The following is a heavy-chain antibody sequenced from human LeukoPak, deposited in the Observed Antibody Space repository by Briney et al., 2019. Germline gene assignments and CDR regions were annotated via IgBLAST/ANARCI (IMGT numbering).Heavy chain of an antibody. D-gene: IGHD2-2*02. CDR3: ARDFFQSAVPAAILDY. V-gene: IGHV3-23*01. Sequence: GGSLRLSCAASGFTFSTFAMTWVRQAPGKGLEWVSSITGTHYTTYNTDSVKGRFTISRDNSKNTLYLQMNSLRAEDTAVYYCARDFFQSAVPAAILDYWGQGTLVTVSS. CDR2: ITGTHYTT. J-gene: IGHJ4*02. CDR1: GFTFSTFA.